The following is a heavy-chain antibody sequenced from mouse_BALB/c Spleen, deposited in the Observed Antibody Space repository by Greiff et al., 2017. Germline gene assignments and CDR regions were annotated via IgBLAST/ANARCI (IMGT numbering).Heavy chain of an antibody. CDR1: GYTFTSYT. CDR2: INPSSGYT. CDR3: ARSRYYGSSYGAMDY. D-gene: IGHD1-1*01. J-gene: IGHJ4*01. V-gene: IGHV1-4*02. Sequence: VKLQQSAAELARPGASVKMSCKASGYTFTSYTMHWVKQRPGQGLEWIGYINPSSGYTEYNQKFKDKTTLTADKSSSTAYMQLSSLTSEDSAVYYCARSRYYGSSYGAMDYWGQGTSVTVSS.